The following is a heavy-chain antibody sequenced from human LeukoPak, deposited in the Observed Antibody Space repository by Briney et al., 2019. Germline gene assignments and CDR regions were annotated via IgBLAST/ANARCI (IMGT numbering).Heavy chain of an antibody. D-gene: IGHD5-12*01. CDR2: IYYSGST. V-gene: IGHV4-39*01. Sequence: SETLSLTCTVSGGSISSSSYYRGWIRQPPGKGLEWIGSIYYSGSTYYNPSLKSRVTISVDTSKNQFSLKLSSVTAADTAVYYCARHSRGYSGYEPFDYWGQGTLVTVSS. CDR1: GGSISSSSYY. CDR3: ARHSRGYSGYEPFDY. J-gene: IGHJ4*02.